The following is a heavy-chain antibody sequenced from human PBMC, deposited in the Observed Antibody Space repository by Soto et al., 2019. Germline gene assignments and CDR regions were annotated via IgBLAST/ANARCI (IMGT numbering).Heavy chain of an antibody. CDR3: ARLPGYCSGDSDRISY. J-gene: IGHJ4*02. CDR2: IYYSGST. V-gene: IGHV4-39*01. D-gene: IGHD2-15*01. Sequence: WETLSLTCTVSGGSISSSSYYWGWIRQPPGKGLEWIGSIYYSGSTYYNLPLKSRVTISVDTSKNQFSLKLSSVTAADTAVYFCARLPGYCSGDSDRISYWGQGPLVTVS. CDR1: GGSISSSSYY.